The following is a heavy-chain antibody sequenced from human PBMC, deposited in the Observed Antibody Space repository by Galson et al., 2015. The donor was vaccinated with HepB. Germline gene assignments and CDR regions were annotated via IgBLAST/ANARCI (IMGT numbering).Heavy chain of an antibody. Sequence: SVKVSCKVSGYTLTELSMLWVRQAPGKGLQWMGTFGPEDGEAIYAQKFQGRVTMTEDTSTDTAYMVLRRLRSDDTAVYYCARVISKLLVLFDYWGQGTLVTVAS. J-gene: IGHJ4*02. CDR3: ARVISKLLVLFDY. CDR2: FGPEDGEA. CDR1: GYTLTELS. D-gene: IGHD3-10*01. V-gene: IGHV1-24*01.